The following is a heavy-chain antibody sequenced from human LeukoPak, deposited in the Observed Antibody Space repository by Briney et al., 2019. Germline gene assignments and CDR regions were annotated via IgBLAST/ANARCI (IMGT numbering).Heavy chain of an antibody. D-gene: IGHD3-22*01. CDR1: GFIVSNKY. J-gene: IGHJ3*01. CDR2: IYSDGRT. CDR3: ARGLFLSGYLDAFDL. Sequence: GGSLSLSCAASGFIVSNKYMTWVRQAPGKGLEWVSLIYSDGRTYYADFVRGRCTISRDNSKNTLYLQMNSLRVEDTAVYYCARGLFLSGYLDAFDLWGEGTVVTVSS. V-gene: IGHV3-53*01.